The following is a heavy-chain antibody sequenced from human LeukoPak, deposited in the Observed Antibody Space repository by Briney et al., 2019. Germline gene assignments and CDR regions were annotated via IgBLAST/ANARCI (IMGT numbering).Heavy chain of an antibody. CDR3: ARIGAVAGTRNWYFDL. Sequence: GESLKISCKGSGYSFTSYWIGWVRQMPGKGLEWMGIIYPGDSDTRYSPSLQGQVTISADKSISTAYLQWSSLKASDTAMYYCARIGAVAGTRNWYFDLWGRGTLVTVSS. CDR1: GYSFTSYW. V-gene: IGHV5-51*01. J-gene: IGHJ2*01. D-gene: IGHD6-19*01. CDR2: IYPGDSDT.